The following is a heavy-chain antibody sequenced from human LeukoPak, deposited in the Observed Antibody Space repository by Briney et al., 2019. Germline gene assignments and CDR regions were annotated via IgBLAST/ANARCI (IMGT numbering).Heavy chain of an antibody. CDR3: AKDGGYCSGGSCYLGVNWFDP. V-gene: IGHV3-23*01. Sequence: GGSLRLSCAASGFTFSSYAMSWVRQAPGKGLEWVSAFSGSGGSTYYADSVKGRYTISRDNSKNTLYLQMNSLRAEDTAVYYCAKDGGYCSGGSCYLGVNWFDPWGQGTLVTVSS. J-gene: IGHJ5*02. CDR2: FSGSGGST. D-gene: IGHD2-15*01. CDR1: GFTFSSYA.